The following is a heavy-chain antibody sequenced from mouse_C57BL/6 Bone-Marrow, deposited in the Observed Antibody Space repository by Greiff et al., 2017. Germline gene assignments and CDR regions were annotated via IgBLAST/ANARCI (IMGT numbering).Heavy chain of an antibody. CDR2: FDPNSGGT. J-gene: IGHJ2*01. V-gene: IGHV1-72*01. Sequence: QVQLQQPGAELVKPGASVKLSCKASGYTFTSYWMHWVKQRPGRGLEWIGRFDPNSGGTKYTEKFKSKATLTVDKPSSTAYMQLSSLTSEDSAVYYCASNYGSLVLFDYWGPGTTLTVSS. CDR1: GYTFTSYW. D-gene: IGHD1-1*01. CDR3: ASNYGSLVLFDY.